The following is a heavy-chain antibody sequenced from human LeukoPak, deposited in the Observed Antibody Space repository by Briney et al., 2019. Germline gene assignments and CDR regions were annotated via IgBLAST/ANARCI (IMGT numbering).Heavy chain of an antibody. CDR1: GGSFSGYY. J-gene: IGHJ3*02. CDR3: AKSNGYGLVDI. V-gene: IGHV4-34*01. Sequence: PSETLSLTCAVYGGSFSGYYWSWIRQPPGKGLEWIGEINHSGSTNYNPSLKSRVTISVDTSKNQLSLKLSSVTAADTAVYYCAKSNGYGLVDIWGQGTMVTVSS. D-gene: IGHD3-10*01. CDR2: INHSGST.